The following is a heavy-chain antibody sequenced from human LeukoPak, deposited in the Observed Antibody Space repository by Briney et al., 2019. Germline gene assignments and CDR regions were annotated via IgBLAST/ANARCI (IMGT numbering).Heavy chain of an antibody. CDR2: ISAYNGNT. CDR1: GYTFTSYG. J-gene: IGHJ4*02. CDR3: ARAQGYYYDSSGYYFDYFDY. D-gene: IGHD3-22*01. Sequence: ASVKVSCKASGYTFTSYGIGWVRQAPGQGLEWMGWISAYNGNTNYAQKFQGRVTMTTDTSTSTAYMELRSLRSDDTAVYYCARAQGYYYDSSGYYFDYFDYWGQGTLVTVSS. V-gene: IGHV1-18*01.